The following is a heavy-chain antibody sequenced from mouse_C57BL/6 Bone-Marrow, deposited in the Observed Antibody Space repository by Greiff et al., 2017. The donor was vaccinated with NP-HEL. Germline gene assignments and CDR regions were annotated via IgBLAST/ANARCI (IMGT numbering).Heavy chain of an antibody. D-gene: IGHD1-1*01. Sequence: VQLKQSGPVLVKPGASVKMSCKASGYTFTDYYMNWVKQSHGKSLEWIGVINPYNGGTSYNQKFKGKATLTVDKSSSTAYMELNSLTSEDSAVYYCAREVGILLPWFAYWGKGTLVTVSA. CDR2: INPYNGGT. CDR3: AREVGILLPWFAY. J-gene: IGHJ3*01. CDR1: GYTFTDYY. V-gene: IGHV1-19*01.